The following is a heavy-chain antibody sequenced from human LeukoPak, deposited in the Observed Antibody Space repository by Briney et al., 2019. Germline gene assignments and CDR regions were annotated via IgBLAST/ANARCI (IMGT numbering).Heavy chain of an antibody. CDR2: IYYSGST. J-gene: IGHJ5*02. Sequence: SETLSLTCTVSGGSISSSSYYWGWIRQLPGKGLEWIGSIYYSGSTYYNPSLKSRVTISVDTSKNQFSLKLSSVTAADTAVYYCASVRGGWYNWFDPWGQGTLVTVSS. CDR1: GGSISSSSYY. CDR3: ASVRGGWYNWFDP. D-gene: IGHD6-19*01. V-gene: IGHV4-39*01.